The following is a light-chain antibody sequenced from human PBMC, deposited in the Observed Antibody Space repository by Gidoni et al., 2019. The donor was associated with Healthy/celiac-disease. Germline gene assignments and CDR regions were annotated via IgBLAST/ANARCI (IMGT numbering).Light chain of an antibody. J-gene: IGKJ4*01. CDR1: QSVLYSSNNKNY. CDR2: WAS. CDR3: QQYYSTPLT. V-gene: IGKV4-1*01. Sequence: IVMTHSPYSLAVSLGERVTINSKSSQSVLYSSNNKNYLAWYQQKPGQPPKLLIYWASNRESGVPDRFSGSGSGTDFTLTISSLQAEDVAVYYCQQYYSTPLTFGGGTKVEIK.